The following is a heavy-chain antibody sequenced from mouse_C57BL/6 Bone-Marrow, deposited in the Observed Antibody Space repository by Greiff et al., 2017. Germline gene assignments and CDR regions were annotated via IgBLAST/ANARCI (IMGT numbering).Heavy chain of an antibody. CDR3: SSGTIPYYFDY. J-gene: IGHJ2*01. CDR1: GYTFTSYW. D-gene: IGHD2-12*01. CDR2: IYPSDSET. V-gene: IGHV1-61*01. Sequence: QVQLQQSGAELVRPGSSVKLSCKASGYTFTSYWMDWVKQRPGQGLEWIGNIYPSDSETQYNQKFQDKATLTADKSSSTAYMQLSSLTSEDSAGYDCSSGTIPYYFDYWGQGTTLTVSS.